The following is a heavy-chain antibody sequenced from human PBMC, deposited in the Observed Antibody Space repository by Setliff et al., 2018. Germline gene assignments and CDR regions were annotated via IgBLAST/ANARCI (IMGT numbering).Heavy chain of an antibody. V-gene: IGHV4-38-2*01. D-gene: IGHD2-2*01. CDR2: IYHSGST. J-gene: IGHJ3*02. Sequence: PSETLSLTCAVSGNSISSGYCWGWIRQPPGKGLECIGSIYHSGSTYYNPSLRSRVTISVDTSKNQFSLILRSVTAADTAVYYCARGRMRGSCSGPSCTYDPFDIWGQGTPVTVSS. CDR1: GNSISSGYC. CDR3: ARGRMRGSCSGPSCTYDPFDI.